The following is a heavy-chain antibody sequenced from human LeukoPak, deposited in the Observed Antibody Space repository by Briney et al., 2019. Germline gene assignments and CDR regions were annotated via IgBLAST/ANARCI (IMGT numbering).Heavy chain of an antibody. CDR2: IYYSGST. J-gene: IGHJ6*03. Sequence: SETLSLTCTVYGGSISSYYWSWIRQPPGKGLEWIGYIYYSGSTNYNPSLKSRVTISVDTSKNQFSLKLSSVTAADTAVYYCAKSGDTPFGYYYYYMDVWGKGTTVTVSS. D-gene: IGHD2-21*01. V-gene: IGHV4-59*01. CDR3: AKSGDTPFGYYYYYMDV. CDR1: GGSISSYY.